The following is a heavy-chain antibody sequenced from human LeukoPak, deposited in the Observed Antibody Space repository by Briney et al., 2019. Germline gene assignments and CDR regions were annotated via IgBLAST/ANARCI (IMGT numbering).Heavy chain of an antibody. CDR2: ISSSSSYI. D-gene: IGHD3-3*01. J-gene: IGHJ4*02. CDR3: ARSYDFWSGALGY. V-gene: IGHV3-21*01. CDR1: GFTFSSYS. Sequence: GGSLRLSCAASGFTFSSYSMNWVRQAPGKGLEWVSSISSSSSYIYYADSVKGRFTISRDNAKNSLYLQMNSLRAEDTAVYYCARSYDFWSGALGYWGQGTLVTVSS.